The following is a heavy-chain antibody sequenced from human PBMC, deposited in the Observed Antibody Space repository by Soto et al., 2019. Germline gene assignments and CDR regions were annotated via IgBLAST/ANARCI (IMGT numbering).Heavy chain of an antibody. V-gene: IGHV1-69*02. J-gene: IGHJ6*03. CDR1: GGTFSSYT. CDR3: ARGHYYGSGSYYYYYYYMDV. CDR2: IIPILGIA. D-gene: IGHD3-10*01. Sequence: GASVKVSCKASGGTFSSYTISWVRQAPGQGLEWMGRIIPILGIANYAQKFQGRVTITADKSTSTAYMELSSLRSEDTAVYYCARGHYYGSGSYYYYYYYMDVRGKGTTVTVSS.